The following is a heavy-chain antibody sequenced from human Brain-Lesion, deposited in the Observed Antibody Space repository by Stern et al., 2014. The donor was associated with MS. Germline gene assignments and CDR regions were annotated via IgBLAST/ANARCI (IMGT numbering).Heavy chain of an antibody. V-gene: IGHV3-30-3*01. D-gene: IGHD6-6*01. Sequence: VQLVQSGGGVVQPGRSLRLSCAASGFTFDSYAMHWVRQTPGKGLEWVAVISYDGANKYYADSVKGRFTISRDNSKNTLYLLMNSLRPEDTAVYYCARERFSSSSRLFDYWGQGALVTVTS. CDR3: ARERFSSSSRLFDY. CDR1: GFTFDSYA. J-gene: IGHJ4*02. CDR2: ISYDGANK.